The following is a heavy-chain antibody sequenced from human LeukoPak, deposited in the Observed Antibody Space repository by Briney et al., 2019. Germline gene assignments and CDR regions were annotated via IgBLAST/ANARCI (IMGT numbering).Heavy chain of an antibody. Sequence: PGGSLRLPCTASGFTFSTYWMTWVRQAPGKGPEWVANIKEDGSSTYYVDSVKGRFTISRDNAKQSLYLQMNGLRAEDTAVYFCASDSPGCLAYVSWGQGTLVTVSS. CDR2: IKEDGSST. D-gene: IGHD3-10*02. J-gene: IGHJ5*02. V-gene: IGHV3-7*04. CDR3: ASDSPGCLAYVS. CDR1: GFTFSTYW.